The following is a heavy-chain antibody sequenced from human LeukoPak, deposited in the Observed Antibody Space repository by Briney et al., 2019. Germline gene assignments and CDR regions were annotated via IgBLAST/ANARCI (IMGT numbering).Heavy chain of an antibody. V-gene: IGHV3-66*01. CDR3: AREGHEGYNYASYYFDC. CDR2: IYTGGST. D-gene: IGHD5-18*01. CDR1: GFSVSSKY. J-gene: IGHJ4*02. Sequence: PGGSLRLSCAASGFSVSSKYMSWVRQAPGKGLEWVSVIYTGGSTHYADSVMGRFTISRDNSKNTVYLQMNSLRAEDTAVYYCAREGHEGYNYASYYFDCWGQGALVTVSS.